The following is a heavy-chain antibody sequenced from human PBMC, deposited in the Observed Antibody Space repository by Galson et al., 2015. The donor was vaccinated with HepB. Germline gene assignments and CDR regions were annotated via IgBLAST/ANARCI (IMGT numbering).Heavy chain of an antibody. Sequence: SVKVSCKASGGTFSSYAISWVRQAPGQGLEWMGGIIPIFGTANYAQKFQGRVTITADESTSTAYMELSSLRSEDTAVYYCAMVDTAMVTSIYYYYYMDVWGKGTTVTVSS. J-gene: IGHJ6*03. CDR2: IIPIFGTA. CDR3: AMVDTAMVTSIYYYYYMDV. D-gene: IGHD5-18*01. V-gene: IGHV1-69*13. CDR1: GGTFSSYA.